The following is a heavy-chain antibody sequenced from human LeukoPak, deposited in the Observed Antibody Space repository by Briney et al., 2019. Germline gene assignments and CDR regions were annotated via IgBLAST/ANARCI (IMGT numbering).Heavy chain of an antibody. CDR3: ARGMGRYYYGSGSYSYYFDY. J-gene: IGHJ4*02. D-gene: IGHD3-10*01. CDR1: GGSISSYY. CDR2: IYTSGST. V-gene: IGHV4-4*07. Sequence: SETLSLTCTVSGGSISSYYWSWIRQPAGKGLEWIGRIYTSGSTNYNPSLKSRVTISVDTSKNQFSLKLRSVTAADTAVYYCARGMGRYYYGSGSYSYYFDYWGQGTLVTVSA.